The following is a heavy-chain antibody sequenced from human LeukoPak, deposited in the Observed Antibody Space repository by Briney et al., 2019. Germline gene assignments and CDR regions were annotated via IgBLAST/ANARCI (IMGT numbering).Heavy chain of an antibody. J-gene: IGHJ6*03. V-gene: IGHV1-24*01. D-gene: IGHD1-14*01. CDR1: GYILTELS. CDR3: ATGSAGNLYYYYYMDV. Sequence: ASVKASCKVSGYILTELSMHWVRQAPGKGLEWMGGFDPEDGETIYAQKFQGRVTMTEDTSTDTAYMELSSLRSEDTAVYYCATGSAGNLYYYYYMDVWGKGTTVTVSS. CDR2: FDPEDGET.